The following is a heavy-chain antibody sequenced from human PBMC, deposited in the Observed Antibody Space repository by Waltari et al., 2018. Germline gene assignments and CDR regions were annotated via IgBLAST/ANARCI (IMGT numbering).Heavy chain of an antibody. J-gene: IGHJ4*02. D-gene: IGHD6-6*01. CDR3: AKGYSSSVHVANFDY. CDR2: ISYDGSNK. CDR1: GFTFSSYG. V-gene: IGHV3-30*18. Sequence: VQLVESGGGVVQPGRSLRLSCAASGFTFSSYGMHWVRQAPGKGLEWVAVISYDGSNKYYADSVKGRFTISRDNSKNTLYLQMNSLRAEDTAVYYCAKGYSSSVHVANFDYWGQGTLVTVSS.